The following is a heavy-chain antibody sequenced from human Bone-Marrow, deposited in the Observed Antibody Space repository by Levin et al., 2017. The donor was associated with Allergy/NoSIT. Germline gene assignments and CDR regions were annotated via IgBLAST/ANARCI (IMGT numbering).Heavy chain of an antibody. Sequence: GGSLRLSCAASGFTFNLYWMNWIRQAPGKGLEWVANIEKDGNEKHYVDSVEGRFTISRDNAKNELYLEMNSLRVEDTALYYCGTDVGIAVADRNYWGQGVLVTVSS. CDR2: IEKDGNEK. CDR1: GFTFNLYW. V-gene: IGHV3-7*01. D-gene: IGHD6-19*01. CDR3: GTDVGIAVADRNY. J-gene: IGHJ4*02.